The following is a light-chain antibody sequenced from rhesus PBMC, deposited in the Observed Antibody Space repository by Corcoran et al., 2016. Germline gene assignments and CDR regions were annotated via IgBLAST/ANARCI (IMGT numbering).Light chain of an antibody. CDR3: QKYSSSPYS. CDR1: QSVRSS. Sequence: QVILTQSPATLSLSPGERATLSCRASQSVRSSLAWYQQKLGPAPRLLIYGASRRATGIPDRFSGSGSGTEFTLTISSLEPEDCAVDYCQKYSSSPYSIGQGTKVEIK. V-gene: IGKV3-53*01. CDR2: GAS. J-gene: IGKJ2*01.